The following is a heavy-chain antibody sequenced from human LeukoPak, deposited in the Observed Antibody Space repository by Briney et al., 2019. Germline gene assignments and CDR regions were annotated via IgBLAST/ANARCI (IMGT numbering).Heavy chain of an antibody. CDR2: VKSKVDGETA. CDR1: GLSFRNAW. CDR3: TTRGYCSGPGCYSDY. J-gene: IGHJ4*02. D-gene: IGHD2-2*01. V-gene: IGHV3-15*07. Sequence: GALRLSCRASGLSFRNAWMNWVRQAPGKGLEWDGRVKSKVDGETAEYAALVKGRFNISRDDSKKTLYLEMNSLEVEDTAVYYCTTRGYCSGPGCYSDYWGQGTLVTVSS.